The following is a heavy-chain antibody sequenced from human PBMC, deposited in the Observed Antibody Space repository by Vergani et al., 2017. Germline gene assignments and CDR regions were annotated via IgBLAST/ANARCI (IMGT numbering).Heavy chain of an antibody. CDR1: GFTFDDYA. V-gene: IGHV3-9*01. CDR3: ASDEEYYYDSSGYYLY. Sequence: VQLVESGGGLVQPGRSLRLSCAASGFTFDDYAMHWVRQTPGKGLEWVSRISWNSGSIGYADSVKGRFTISRDNAKNSLYLQMNSLRAEDTAVYYCASDEEYYYDSSGYYLYWGQGTLVTVSS. CDR2: ISWNSGSI. D-gene: IGHD3-22*01. J-gene: IGHJ4*02.